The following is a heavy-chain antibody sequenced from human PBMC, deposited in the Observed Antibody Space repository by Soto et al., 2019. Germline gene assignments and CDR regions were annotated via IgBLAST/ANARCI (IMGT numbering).Heavy chain of an antibody. CDR1: GFTFDDYA. Sequence: EVQLVESGGGLVQPGTSLRLSCAASGFTFDDYAMHWVRQAPGGGPEWVSGINWNSGGIGYADSVKGRFTISRDNAKNTLYLQMNSLKTEDTALYYCVKPLLKSSWYPFDIWGQGTLVTVSS. V-gene: IGHV3-9*01. J-gene: IGHJ4*02. D-gene: IGHD6-13*01. CDR3: VKPLLKSSWYPFDI. CDR2: INWNSGGI.